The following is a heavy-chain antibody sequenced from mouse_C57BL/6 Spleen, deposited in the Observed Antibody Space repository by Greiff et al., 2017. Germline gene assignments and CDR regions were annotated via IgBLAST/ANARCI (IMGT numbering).Heavy chain of an antibody. J-gene: IGHJ2*01. CDR3: ARATVVAPYYFDY. CDR1: GFTFSDYY. CDR2: INYDGSST. D-gene: IGHD1-1*01. V-gene: IGHV5-16*01. Sequence: EVQVVESEGGLVQPGSSMKLSCTASGFTFSDYYMAWVRQVPEKGLEWVANINYDGSSTYYLDSLKSRFIISRDNAKNILYLQMSSLKSEDTATYYCARATVVAPYYFDYWGQGTTLTVSS.